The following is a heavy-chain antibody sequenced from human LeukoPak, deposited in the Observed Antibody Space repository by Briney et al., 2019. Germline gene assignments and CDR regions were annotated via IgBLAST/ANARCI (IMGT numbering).Heavy chain of an antibody. CDR2: IGISSNKI. CDR1: GFTLRSYT. D-gene: IGHD2-2*02. Sequence: GGSLRLSCAASGFTLRSYTMNWVRQAPGKGLEWVSSIGISSNKIYYADSVKGRFIISRDNAKNSVYLQMNSLRAEDTAVYYCATGPYTAYLYWGQGTLVTVSS. V-gene: IGHV3-21*01. CDR3: ATGPYTAYLY. J-gene: IGHJ4*02.